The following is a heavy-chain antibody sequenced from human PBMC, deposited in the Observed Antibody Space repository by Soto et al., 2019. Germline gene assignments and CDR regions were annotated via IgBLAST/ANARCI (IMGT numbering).Heavy chain of an antibody. Sequence: QITLKESGPTLVKPTQTLTLTCTFSGFSLSTSGVGVGWIRQPPGKALEWLALIYWDDDKPYSPSLKSRLTITKDTSKNQVVLTMTNMDPVDTATYYCAHSLIPNWGARGAFDYWGQGTLVTVSS. V-gene: IGHV2-5*02. J-gene: IGHJ4*02. CDR2: IYWDDDK. D-gene: IGHD7-27*01. CDR3: AHSLIPNWGARGAFDY. CDR1: GFSLSTSGVG.